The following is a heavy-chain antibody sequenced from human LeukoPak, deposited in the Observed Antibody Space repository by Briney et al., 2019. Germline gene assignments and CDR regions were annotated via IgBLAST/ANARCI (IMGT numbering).Heavy chain of an antibody. CDR2: IYYSGST. V-gene: IGHV4-31*11. J-gene: IGHJ4*02. Sequence: PSETLSLTCAVYGGSFSGYYWSWIRQPPGKGLEWIGYIYYSGSTYYNPSLKSRVTISVDTSKNQSSLKLSSVTAADTAVYYCARAIFDSSGYYYHFDYWGQGTLVTVSS. CDR1: GGSFSGYY. D-gene: IGHD3-22*01. CDR3: ARAIFDSSGYYYHFDY.